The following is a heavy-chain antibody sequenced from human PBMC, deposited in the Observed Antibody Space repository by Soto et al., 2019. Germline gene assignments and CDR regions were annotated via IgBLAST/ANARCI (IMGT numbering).Heavy chain of an antibody. V-gene: IGHV3-49*04. J-gene: IGHJ6*02. CDR1: GFTFGDYA. CDR3: TRPRYSSSSGYYYYGMDV. CDR2: IRSKAYGGTT. Sequence: GGSLILSCTASGFTFGDYAMSWVRQAPGKGLEWVGFIRSKAYGGTTEYAASVKGRFTISRDDSKSIAYLQMNSLKTEDTAVYYCTRPRYSSSSGYYYYGMDVWGQGTTVTVSS. D-gene: IGHD6-6*01.